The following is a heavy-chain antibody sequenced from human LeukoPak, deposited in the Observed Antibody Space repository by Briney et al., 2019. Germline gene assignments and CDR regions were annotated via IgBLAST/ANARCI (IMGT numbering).Heavy chain of an antibody. Sequence: PESPSLTCTASDGSITSHYWSWIRQAPGKGLEWIGFIYYSGRTKYNPSLQSRVTISLDTSEKKFSLKVTSVTAADTAVYYCTRLLDNDSSGDPDTFDMWGQETAVIVSS. CDR2: IYYSGRT. V-gene: IGHV4-59*08. D-gene: IGHD3-22*01. CDR1: DGSITSHY. J-gene: IGHJ3*02. CDR3: TRLLDNDSSGDPDTFDM.